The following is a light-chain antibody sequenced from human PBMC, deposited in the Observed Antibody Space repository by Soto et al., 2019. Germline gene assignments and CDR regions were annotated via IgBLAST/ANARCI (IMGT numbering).Light chain of an antibody. CDR3: QQTDSTPQT. V-gene: IGKV1-39*01. CDR2: AAS. J-gene: IGKJ1*01. Sequence: DIQMTQSPSSLSASVGDRVTISCRASQSIRNYVSWYQQKPGTAPKLLIRAASTLQSGVPSRFNGSGSGTDYTLNISSLQIEDVATYFCQQTDSTPQTFGQGT. CDR1: QSIRNY.